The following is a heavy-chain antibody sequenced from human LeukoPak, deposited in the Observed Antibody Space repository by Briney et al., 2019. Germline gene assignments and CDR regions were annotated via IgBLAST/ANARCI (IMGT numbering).Heavy chain of an antibody. CDR2: INHSGST. Sequence: SETLSLTCAVYGGSFSGYYWSWIRQPPGKGLEWIGEINHSGSTNSNPSLKSRVTISVATSTNQFSLTLSSVTAADTAVYYCARWARYLAAGTYSYYYYGMDVWGQGTTVTVSS. J-gene: IGHJ6*02. V-gene: IGHV4-34*01. CDR1: GGSFSGYY. D-gene: IGHD2-15*01. CDR3: ARWARYLAAGTYSYYYYGMDV.